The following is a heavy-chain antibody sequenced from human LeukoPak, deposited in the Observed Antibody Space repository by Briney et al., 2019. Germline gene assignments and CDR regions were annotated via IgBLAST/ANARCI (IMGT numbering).Heavy chain of an antibody. J-gene: IGHJ4*02. V-gene: IGHV4-61*01. D-gene: IGHD3-10*01. Sequence: SETLSLTCTVSGYSISSGYYWGWIRQPPGKGLEWIGYIYYSGSTNYNPSLKSRVTISVDTSKNQFSLKLSSVTAADTAVYYCARVKGPFGYWGQGTLVTASS. CDR2: IYYSGST. CDR3: ARVKGPFGY. CDR1: GYSISSGYY.